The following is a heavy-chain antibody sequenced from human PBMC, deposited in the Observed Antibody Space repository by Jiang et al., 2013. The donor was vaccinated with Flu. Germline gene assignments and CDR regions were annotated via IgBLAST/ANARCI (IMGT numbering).Heavy chain of an antibody. J-gene: IGHJ5*02. Sequence: KKPGASVKVSCKTSGDTFTTFGISWVRQAPGQGLEWMGWITAYDGDTNYARKFRDRVTMSTDTSTNTAYMEIRSLRSDDTAVYYCARDRGIAAPDCFDPWGQGTLVIVSS. D-gene: IGHD6-13*01. CDR3: ARDRGIAAPDCFDP. CDR2: ITAYDGDT. V-gene: IGHV1-18*01. CDR1: GDTFTTFG.